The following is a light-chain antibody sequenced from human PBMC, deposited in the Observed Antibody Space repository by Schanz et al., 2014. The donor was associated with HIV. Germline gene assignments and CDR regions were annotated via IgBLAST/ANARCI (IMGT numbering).Light chain of an antibody. V-gene: IGKV1-27*01. CDR1: QGMSND. J-gene: IGKJ1*01. CDR2: AAS. Sequence: DIQLTQSPSSLSASVGDRVTITCRASQGMSNDLAWYQQKPGKVPKLLSYAASTLQSGVPSRFSGSGSGTDFTLTISSLQPEDVASYYCQQTYSSWTFGQGTKVEIK. CDR3: QQTYSSWT.